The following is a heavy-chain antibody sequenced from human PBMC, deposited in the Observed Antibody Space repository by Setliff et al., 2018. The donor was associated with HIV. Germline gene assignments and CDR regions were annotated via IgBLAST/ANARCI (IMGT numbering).Heavy chain of an antibody. CDR3: ARQVGEGKWYLDS. CDR2: IYNSGTT. V-gene: IGHV4-38-2*01. J-gene: IGHJ4*01. CDR1: VYSISRGYY. D-gene: IGHD1-26*01. Sequence: PSETLSLTCAVSVYSISRGYYWGWFRQTPGKGLGWIGSIYNSGTTYYNPSLRRRVTISVDTSKNQFSLKLSSVTAADTAVHYCARQVGEGKWYLDSWCHGTLVTVSS.